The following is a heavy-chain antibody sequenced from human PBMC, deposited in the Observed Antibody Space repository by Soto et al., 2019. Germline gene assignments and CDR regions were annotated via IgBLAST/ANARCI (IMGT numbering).Heavy chain of an antibody. V-gene: IGHV4-39*01. D-gene: IGHD4-17*01. CDR3: AISYGWFDP. J-gene: IGHJ5*02. CDR1: GGSISSSSYY. Sequence: PSDTLSLTCTVSGGSISSSSYYWGWIRQPPGKGLEWIGSIYYSGSTYYNPSLKSRVTISVDTSKNQFSLKLSSVTAADTAVYYCAISYGWFDPWGQGTLVTVSS. CDR2: IYYSGST.